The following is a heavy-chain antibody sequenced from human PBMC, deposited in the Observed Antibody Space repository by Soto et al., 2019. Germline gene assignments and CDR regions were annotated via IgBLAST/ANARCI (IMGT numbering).Heavy chain of an antibody. CDR2: LNPNSGDT. Sequence: QVQLVQSGAEVKKPGASVKVSCKASGYTSSSYDINWVRQATGQGLEWMGWLNPNSGDTGYAQKFQGRVTLTRNTSRSTAYIDLRSLTSDDTAVYYCATSGGGWYLYWGQGTLVTVSS. J-gene: IGHJ4*02. CDR1: GYTSSSYD. V-gene: IGHV1-8*01. CDR3: ATSGGGWYLY. D-gene: IGHD6-19*01.